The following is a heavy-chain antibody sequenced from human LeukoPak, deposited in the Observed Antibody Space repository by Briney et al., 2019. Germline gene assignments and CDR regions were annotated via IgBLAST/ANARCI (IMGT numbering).Heavy chain of an antibody. CDR1: GYSISKGSF. CDR2: IYHSGNT. CDR3: ARAAAIAVTGGAFDY. J-gene: IGHJ4*02. V-gene: IGHV4-38-2*01. D-gene: IGHD6-13*01. Sequence: PSETLSLTCAVSGYSISKGSFRGWIRQPPGQGLEWIANIYHSGNTYYNPSLKSRVTISVDTSKNQFSLKLSSVTAADTAVYYCARAAAIAVTGGAFDYWGQGTLVTVSS.